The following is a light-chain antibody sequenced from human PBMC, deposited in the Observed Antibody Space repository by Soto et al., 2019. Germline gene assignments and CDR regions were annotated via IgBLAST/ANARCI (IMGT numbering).Light chain of an antibody. V-gene: IGKV3-15*01. CDR3: QQHNNWPLT. J-gene: IGKJ4*01. Sequence: EIVMTQSPATLSVSPGEGASLSFRASQSVRSNLAWYQQKPGQAPRLLIFGASTRATGIPARFSGSGSGTQFTLTITSLQSEDFAVYYCQQHNNWPLTFGGGTKVDIK. CDR1: QSVRSN. CDR2: GAS.